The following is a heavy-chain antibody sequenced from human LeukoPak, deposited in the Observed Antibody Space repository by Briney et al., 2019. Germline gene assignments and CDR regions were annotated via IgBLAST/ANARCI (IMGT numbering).Heavy chain of an antibody. J-gene: IGHJ4*02. CDR3: ARDSSSTEIDY. CDR2: IWYDGSNK. CDR1: GFTFSSYG. Sequence: EGSLRLSCAASGFTFSSYGMHWVRQAPGKGLEWVAVIWYDGSNKYYADSVKGRFTISRDNSKNTLYLQMNSLRAEDTAVYYCARDSSSTEIDYWGQGTLVTVSS. V-gene: IGHV3-33*01. D-gene: IGHD6-6*01.